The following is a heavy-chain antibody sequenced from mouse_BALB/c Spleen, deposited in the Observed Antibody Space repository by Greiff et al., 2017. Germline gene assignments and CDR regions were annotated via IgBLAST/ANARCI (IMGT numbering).Heavy chain of an antibody. CDR2: IDPFNGGT. Sequence: EVQLQESGPELVKPGASVKISCKASGYSFTSYYMHWVKQSHGKSLEWIGYIDPFNGGTSYNQKFKGKATLTVDKSSSTAYMHLSSLTSEDSAVYYCARSRGLKGYFDYWGQGTTLTVSS. V-gene: IGHV1S135*01. J-gene: IGHJ2*01. D-gene: IGHD3-1*01. CDR1: GYSFTSYY. CDR3: ARSRGLKGYFDY.